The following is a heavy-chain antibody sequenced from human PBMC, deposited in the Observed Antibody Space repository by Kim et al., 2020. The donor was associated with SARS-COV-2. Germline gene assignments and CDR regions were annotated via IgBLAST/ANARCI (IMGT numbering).Heavy chain of an antibody. CDR3: AREGRYYYGSETTGDYFGMDV. Sequence: SETLSLTCSVSGGSISSSNYYWGWIRQPPGKGLEWIVSVYYSGSTHYNPSLKSRVTISLDTSRNKFSLKLSSVTAADTAVYYCAREGRYYYGSETTGDYFGMDVWGRGTTVTVS. CDR1: GGSISSSNYY. V-gene: IGHV4-39*07. D-gene: IGHD3-10*01. J-gene: IGHJ6*02. CDR2: VYYSGST.